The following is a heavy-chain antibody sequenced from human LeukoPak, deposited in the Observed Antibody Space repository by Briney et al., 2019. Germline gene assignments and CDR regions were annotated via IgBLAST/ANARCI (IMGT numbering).Heavy chain of an antibody. J-gene: IGHJ6*02. CDR3: ARGDYGDYVRRGMDV. D-gene: IGHD4-17*01. CDR1: GYSISSGYY. Sequence: SETLSLTCTVSGYSISSGYYWGWIRQPPGKGLEWIGSIDYSGTTHYNPSLKSRVSISADTSKNQFSLKMSSVTAADTAVYYCARGDYGDYVRRGMDVWGQGTTVTVSS. V-gene: IGHV4-38-2*02. CDR2: IDYSGTT.